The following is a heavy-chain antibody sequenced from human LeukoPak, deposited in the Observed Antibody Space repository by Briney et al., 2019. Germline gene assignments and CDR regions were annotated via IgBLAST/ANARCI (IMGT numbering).Heavy chain of an antibody. CDR3: ARLGSVGYYNYQYMDI. CDR1: GGSFSGYY. Sequence: PSETLSLTCAVYGGSFSGYYWSWIRQPPGKGLEWIGEINDIGNTNYDPSLRSRVTTSVDTSKNQFSLSLTSATAADTAVYFCARLGSVGYYNYQYMDIWGNGTTVTVSS. D-gene: IGHD3-10*01. J-gene: IGHJ6*03. V-gene: IGHV4-34*01. CDR2: INDIGNT.